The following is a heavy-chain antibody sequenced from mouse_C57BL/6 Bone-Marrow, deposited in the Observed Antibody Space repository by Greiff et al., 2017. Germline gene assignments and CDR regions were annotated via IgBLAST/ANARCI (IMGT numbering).Heavy chain of an antibody. J-gene: IGHJ3*01. CDR3: AITAQATRFAY. D-gene: IGHD3-2*02. V-gene: IGHV1-26*01. CDR1: GYTFTDYY. Sequence: EVKLQQSGPELVKPGASVKISCKASGYTFTDYYMNWVKQSHGKSLEWIGDINPNNGGTSYNQKFKGKATLTVDKSSSTAYMELRSLTSEDSAVYYCAITAQATRFAYWGQGTLVTVSA. CDR2: INPNNGGT.